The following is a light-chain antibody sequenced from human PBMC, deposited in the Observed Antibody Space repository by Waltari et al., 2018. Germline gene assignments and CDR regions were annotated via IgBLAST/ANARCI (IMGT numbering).Light chain of an antibody. V-gene: IGKV3-20*01. CDR2: GAS. CDR3: QQYGSSPRT. Sequence: EIVLTQSPGTLSLSPGERATLSCRATQSVSSNYLAWYQQNPGQAPRLLIYGASSRATGIPDRFSGSWSGTDFTLTISRLEPEDSAVYYCQQYGSSPRTFGQGTKVEIK. J-gene: IGKJ1*01. CDR1: QSVSSNY.